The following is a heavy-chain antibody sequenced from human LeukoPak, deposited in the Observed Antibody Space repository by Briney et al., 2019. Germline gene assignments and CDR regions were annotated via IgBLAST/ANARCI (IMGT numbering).Heavy chain of an antibody. D-gene: IGHD3-10*01. CDR2: ISSSSSAI. Sequence: GGSLRLSCAASGFRFSLYEMNWARQAPGKGLEWVAYISSSSSAIYYADSVKGRLTISRDNAKNSLYLQMNSLRAEDTAIYYCATQAGYYDSGISDHWGQGTLVTVSS. V-gene: IGHV3-48*03. CDR1: GFRFSLYE. CDR3: ATQAGYYDSGISDH. J-gene: IGHJ4*02.